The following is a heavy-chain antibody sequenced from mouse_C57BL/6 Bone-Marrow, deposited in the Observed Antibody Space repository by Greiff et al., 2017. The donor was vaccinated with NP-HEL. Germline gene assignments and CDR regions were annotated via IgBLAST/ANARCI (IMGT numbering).Heavy chain of an antibody. D-gene: IGHD1-1*01. CDR3: ARTVVATNAMDY. J-gene: IGHJ4*01. CDR1: GYTFTSYW. CDR2: INPSSGYT. V-gene: IGHV1-7*01. Sequence: VQLQESGAELAKPGASVTLSCKASGYTFTSYWLHWVQQRPGQGLEWIGYINPSSGYTKYNQKIKEKATLTADKSSSTAYMQLSSLTYEDSAVYYCARTVVATNAMDYWGQGTSVTVSS.